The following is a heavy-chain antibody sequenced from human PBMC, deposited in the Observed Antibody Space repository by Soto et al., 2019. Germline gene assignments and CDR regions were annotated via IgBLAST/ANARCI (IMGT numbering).Heavy chain of an antibody. Sequence: SETLSLTCAVYGGSFSGYYWSWIRQPPGKGLEWIGYIYYSGSTNYNPSLKSRVTISVDTSKNQFSLKLSSVTAADTAVYYCARSGRYYDSSGRVDYWGQGTLVTVSS. V-gene: IGHV4-59*01. CDR2: IYYSGST. D-gene: IGHD3-22*01. CDR1: GGSFSGYY. J-gene: IGHJ4*02. CDR3: ARSGRYYDSSGRVDY.